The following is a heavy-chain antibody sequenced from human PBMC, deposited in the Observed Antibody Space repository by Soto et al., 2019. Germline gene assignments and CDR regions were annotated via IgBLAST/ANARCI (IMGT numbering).Heavy chain of an antibody. Sequence: SETLSLTCAVSGGSISSSNWWSWVRQPPGKGLEWIGEIYHSGSTNYNPSLKSRVTISVDKSKNQFSLKLSSVTAADTAVYYCARDIFPDCSSTSCPFYGMDVWGQGTTVTSP. CDR3: ARDIFPDCSSTSCPFYGMDV. V-gene: IGHV4-4*02. CDR2: IYHSGST. D-gene: IGHD2-2*01. J-gene: IGHJ6*02. CDR1: GGSISSSNW.